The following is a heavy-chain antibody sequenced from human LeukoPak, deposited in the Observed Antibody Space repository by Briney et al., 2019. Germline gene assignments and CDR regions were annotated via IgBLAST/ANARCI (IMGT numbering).Heavy chain of an antibody. CDR2: INHSGST. CDR1: GGSFSGYY. V-gene: IGHV4-34*01. CDR3: ASPRGTVTVDAFDI. D-gene: IGHD4-17*01. J-gene: IGHJ3*02. Sequence: SETLSLTCAVYGGSFSGYYWSWIRQPLGKGLEWIGEINHSGSTNYNPSLKSRVTISVDTSKNQFSLKLSSVTAADTAVYYCASPRGTVTVDAFDIWGQGTLVTVSS.